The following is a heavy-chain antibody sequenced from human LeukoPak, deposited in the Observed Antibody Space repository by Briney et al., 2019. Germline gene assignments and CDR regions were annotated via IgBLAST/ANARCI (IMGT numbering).Heavy chain of an antibody. CDR2: IIPIFGIA. CDR3: ARAGSYDSSDYYHEDS. CDR1: GGTFSSDA. D-gene: IGHD3-22*01. Sequence: ASVRVFCKASGGTFSSDALSWVRQAPGQGLEWMGRIIPIFGIANYAQNFQGRVTITADKSTSTVYMELSSLRSEDTAVYYCARAGSYDSSDYYHEDSWGQGTLVTVSS. J-gene: IGHJ4*02. V-gene: IGHV1-69*04.